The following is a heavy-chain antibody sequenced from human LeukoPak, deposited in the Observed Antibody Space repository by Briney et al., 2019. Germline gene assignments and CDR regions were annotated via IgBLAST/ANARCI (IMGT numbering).Heavy chain of an antibody. D-gene: IGHD6-6*01. V-gene: IGHV3-21*01. CDR2: ISSGSSYI. J-gene: IGHJ4*02. Sequence: PGGSLRLSCAASGFTFSSYSMNWVRQAPGKGLEWVSSISSGSSYIYYADYADSVKARFTISRDNAKNSLFLQMNSLRVEDTAVYYCARFSSSGFDYWGQGTLVTVSS. CDR1: GFTFSSYS. CDR3: ARFSSSGFDY.